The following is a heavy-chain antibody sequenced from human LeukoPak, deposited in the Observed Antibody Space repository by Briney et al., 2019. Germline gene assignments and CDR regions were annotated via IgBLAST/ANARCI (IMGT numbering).Heavy chain of an antibody. CDR2: FDPEDGET. V-gene: IGHV1-24*01. Sequence: ASVKVSCKVSGYTLTELSMHWVRQAPGKGLEWMGGFDPEDGETIYAQKFQGRVTMTEDTSTDTAYMELSSLRSEDTAVYYCARSGLPSRYCSGGSCYLPGWFDPWGQGTLVTVSS. D-gene: IGHD2-15*01. CDR3: ARSGLPSRYCSGGSCYLPGWFDP. J-gene: IGHJ5*02. CDR1: GYTLTELS.